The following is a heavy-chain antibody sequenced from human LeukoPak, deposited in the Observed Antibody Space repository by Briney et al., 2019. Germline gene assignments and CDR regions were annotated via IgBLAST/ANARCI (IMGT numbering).Heavy chain of an antibody. CDR1: GGSFSGYY. J-gene: IGHJ4*02. Sequence: KPSETLSLTCAVYGGSFSGYYWSWIRQPPGKGLEWIGEINHSGSTNYNPSLKSRVTISVDTSKNQFSLKLSSVTAADTAVYYCARGSGFYTGNRGIDYWGQGTLVTVSS. D-gene: IGHD3-10*01. CDR3: ARGSGFYTGNRGIDY. CDR2: INHSGST. V-gene: IGHV4-34*01.